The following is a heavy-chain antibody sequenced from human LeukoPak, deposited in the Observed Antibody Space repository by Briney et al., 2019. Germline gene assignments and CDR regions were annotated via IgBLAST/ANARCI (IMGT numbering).Heavy chain of an antibody. D-gene: IGHD6-13*01. Sequence: GGSLRLSCAASGLAFSAYKMHWVRQAPRKGLVWVSRISTDGYTTDYADFVQGRFTASRDNTKNSLYLQMNSLRAEDTAVYYCARDPSWYGPFDYRGQGTLVTVSS. V-gene: IGHV3-74*01. CDR3: ARDPSWYGPFDY. CDR1: GLAFSAYK. J-gene: IGHJ4*02. CDR2: ISTDGYTT.